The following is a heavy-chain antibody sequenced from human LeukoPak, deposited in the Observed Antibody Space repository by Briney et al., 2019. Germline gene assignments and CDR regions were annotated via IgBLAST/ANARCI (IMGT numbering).Heavy chain of an antibody. J-gene: IGHJ4*02. V-gene: IGHV3-21*01. CDR1: GLTFSTSG. Sequence: GGSLRLSCAASGLTFSTSGRNWVRQAPGRGLEWVSSISPTGGAIFYADSVRGRFTISRDSAKSSLFLQMNSLKAEDTALYFCASGIRERGFDSWGQGCLVTVSS. CDR3: ASGIRERGFDS. D-gene: IGHD1-1*01. CDR2: ISPTGGAI.